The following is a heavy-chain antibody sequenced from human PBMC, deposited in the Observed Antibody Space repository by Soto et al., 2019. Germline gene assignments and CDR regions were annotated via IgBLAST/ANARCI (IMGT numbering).Heavy chain of an antibody. D-gene: IGHD3-10*01. CDR1: GGSFSGYY. CDR2: INHSGST. CDR3: ASSYGSGSYRGSGWFDP. Sequence: SETPSLTCAVYGGSFSGYYWSWIRQPPGKGLEWIGEINHSGSTNYNPSLKSRVTISVDTSKNQFSLKLSSVTAADTAVYYCASSYGSGSYRGSGWFDPWGQGTLVTVSS. V-gene: IGHV4-34*01. J-gene: IGHJ5*02.